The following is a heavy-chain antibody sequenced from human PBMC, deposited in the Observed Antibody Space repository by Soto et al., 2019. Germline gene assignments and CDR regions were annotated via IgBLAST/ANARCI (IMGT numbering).Heavy chain of an antibody. CDR1: GGSISSGDYY. Sequence: SETLSLTCTVSGGSISSGDYYWSWIRQPPGKGLEWIGYIYYSGSTYYNPSLKSRVTISVDTSKNQFSLKLSSVTAADTAVYYCARVSFGSRFDYWGQGTLVTAPQ. CDR3: ARVSFGSRFDY. J-gene: IGHJ4*02. V-gene: IGHV4-30-4*01. CDR2: IYYSGST. D-gene: IGHD3-16*01.